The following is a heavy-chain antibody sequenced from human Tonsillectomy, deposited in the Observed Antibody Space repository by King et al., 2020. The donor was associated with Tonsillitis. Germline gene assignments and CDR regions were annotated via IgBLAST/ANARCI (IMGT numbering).Heavy chain of an antibody. D-gene: IGHD5-12*01. Sequence: VQLVESGGGLVQPGGSLRLSCAASGFMFSSYTMNWLRQAPGKGLEWVSYITSGSSTIYYADSVKGRFTISRDNAKNSLYLQMNSLRVEDTAVYYCAREGVAYSGYDPYDAFDIWGQGTMVTVSS. CDR1: GFMFSSYT. CDR3: AREGVAYSGYDPYDAFDI. CDR2: ITSGSSTI. J-gene: IGHJ3*02. V-gene: IGHV3-48*01.